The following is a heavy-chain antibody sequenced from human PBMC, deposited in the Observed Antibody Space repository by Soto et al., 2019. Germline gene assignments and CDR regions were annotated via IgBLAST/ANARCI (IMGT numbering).Heavy chain of an antibody. Sequence: QVQLQESGPGLVKPSGTLSLTCAVSGGSIISSNWWSWVRQSPRKGLEWIGEIHHRGSTNYNPSLKSRVTLSLDESKNHFYMNVSSVTASDTAVYYFARWLAFCSGVTCWDSFDIWGQGTMVTVSS. D-gene: IGHD3-3*01. CDR2: IHHRGST. V-gene: IGHV4-4*02. CDR3: ARWLAFCSGVTCWDSFDI. CDR1: GGSIISSNW. J-gene: IGHJ3*02.